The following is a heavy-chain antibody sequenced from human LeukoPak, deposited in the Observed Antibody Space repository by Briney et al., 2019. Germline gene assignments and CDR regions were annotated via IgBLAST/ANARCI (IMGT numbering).Heavy chain of an antibody. CDR3: ARVMPTLDY. Sequence: GGSLRLSCAASGFTFSSYGMHWVRQAPGKGLEWVAVIWYDGGITYYADSVKGRFTISRDNAKNSLYLQMNSLRAEDTAVYYCARVMPTLDYRGQGTLVTVSS. D-gene: IGHD2-2*01. V-gene: IGHV3-33*01. CDR2: IWYDGGIT. J-gene: IGHJ4*02. CDR1: GFTFSSYG.